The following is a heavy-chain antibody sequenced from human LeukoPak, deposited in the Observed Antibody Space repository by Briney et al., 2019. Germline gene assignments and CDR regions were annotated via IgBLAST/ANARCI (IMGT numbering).Heavy chain of an antibody. Sequence: PGGSLRLSCAASGFTFSSDAMSWVRQAPGKGLEWVSGISGSGGSTYHADSVKGRFTISRDNSKNTLYLQMNSLRAEDTAVYYCAKLGSFSFQYGGQGPLVTVPS. V-gene: IGHV3-23*01. CDR2: ISGSGGST. CDR1: GFTFSSDA. J-gene: IGHJ1*01. CDR3: AKLGSFSFQY. D-gene: IGHD3-10*01.